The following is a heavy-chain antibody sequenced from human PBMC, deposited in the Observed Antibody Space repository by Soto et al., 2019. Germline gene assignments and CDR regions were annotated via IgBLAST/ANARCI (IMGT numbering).Heavy chain of an antibody. J-gene: IGHJ4*02. CDR2: TYYRSKWSS. CDR3: ERTGDYLVDY. V-gene: IGHV6-1*01. D-gene: IGHD7-27*01. Sequence: SQTVSVTGAISWARFSSKIAACHCIRQCPSRGLEWLGRTYYRSKWSSNYAVSVKSRITINPDTSKNQFSLQLRSVTPDDTAIYYCERTGDYLVDYWGQGTLVTVSS. CDR1: WARFSSKIAA.